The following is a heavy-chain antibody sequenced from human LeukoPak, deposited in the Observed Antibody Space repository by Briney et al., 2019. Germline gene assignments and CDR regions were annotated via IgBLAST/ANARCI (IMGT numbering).Heavy chain of an antibody. V-gene: IGHV4-59*01. J-gene: IGHJ4*02. CDR2: IYYSGST. CDR3: ARGYSYGFLSSDY. Sequence: PSETLSLTCTVSGGSISSYYWSWIRQPPGKGLEWIGYIYYSGSTNYNPSLKSRVTISVDTSKNQFSLKLSSVTAADTAVYYCARGYSYGFLSSDYWGQGNLVTVSS. D-gene: IGHD5-18*01. CDR1: GGSISSYY.